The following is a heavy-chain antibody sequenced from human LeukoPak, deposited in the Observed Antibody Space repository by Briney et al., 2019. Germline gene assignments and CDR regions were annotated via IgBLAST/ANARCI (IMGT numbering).Heavy chain of an antibody. D-gene: IGHD6-13*01. CDR2: IYYSGST. CDR3: ARPRRIAAAGTRRAGWFDP. V-gene: IGHV4-31*03. CDR1: GGSISSGGYY. Sequence: SQTLSLTCTVSGGSISSGGYYWSWIRQHPGKGLEWIGYIYYSGSTNYNPSLKSRVTISVDTSKNQFSLKLSSVTAADTAVYYCARPRRIAAAGTRRAGWFDPWGQGTLVTVSS. J-gene: IGHJ5*02.